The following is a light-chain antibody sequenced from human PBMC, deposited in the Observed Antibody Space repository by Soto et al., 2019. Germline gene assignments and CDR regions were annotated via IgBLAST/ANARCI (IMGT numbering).Light chain of an antibody. Sequence: DIQLTQSPSTLSASVGDRVTITCRASQSMNSWLAWYQQKPGEAPKVLIYDASSLGNGVPSRFSSSGSGTEFTLTIGSLQPEDFATYYCLRYNAFSQAFGPGTKVDIK. V-gene: IGKV1-5*01. CDR2: DAS. CDR3: LRYNAFSQA. CDR1: QSMNSW. J-gene: IGKJ1*01.